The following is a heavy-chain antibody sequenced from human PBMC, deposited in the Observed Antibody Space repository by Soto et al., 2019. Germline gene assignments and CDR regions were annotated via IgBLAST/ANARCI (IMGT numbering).Heavy chain of an antibody. Sequence: PSETLSLTCTVSGGSISSGGYYWSWIRQHPGKGLEWIGYIYYSGSTYYNPSLKSRVTISVDTSKNQFSLKLSSVTAADTAVYYCARFARGAYDIFDYWGQGTLVTVSS. D-gene: IGHD3-10*01. CDR2: IYYSGST. CDR1: GGSISSGGYY. V-gene: IGHV4-31*03. J-gene: IGHJ4*02. CDR3: ARFARGAYDIFDY.